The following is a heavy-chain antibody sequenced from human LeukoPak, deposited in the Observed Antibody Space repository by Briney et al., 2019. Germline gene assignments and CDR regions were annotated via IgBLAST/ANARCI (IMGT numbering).Heavy chain of an antibody. Sequence: GGSLRLSCAASGFTFDDYAMHWVRQAPGKGLEWVSLISWDGGSTYYADSVKGRFTISRDNSKNSLYLQMNSLRAEDAALYYCAKDIHYGDYGGGYFDYWGQGTLVTVSS. CDR3: AKDIHYGDYGGGYFDY. V-gene: IGHV3-43D*03. D-gene: IGHD4-17*01. J-gene: IGHJ4*02. CDR1: GFTFDDYA. CDR2: ISWDGGST.